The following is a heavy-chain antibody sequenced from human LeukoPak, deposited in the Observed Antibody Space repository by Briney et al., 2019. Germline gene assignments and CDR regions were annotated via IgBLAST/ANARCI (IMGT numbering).Heavy chain of an antibody. D-gene: IGHD1-1*01. CDR2: IYYSGST. Sequence: PSETLSLTCTVSGGSISSSYWSWIRQPPGKGLEWIGYIYYSGSTNYNPSLKSRVTISVDTSKNQFSLKLSSVTAADTAVYYCAGTETTYYFDYWGQGTLVTVSS. J-gene: IGHJ4*02. CDR3: AGTETTYYFDY. V-gene: IGHV4-59*01. CDR1: GGSISSSY.